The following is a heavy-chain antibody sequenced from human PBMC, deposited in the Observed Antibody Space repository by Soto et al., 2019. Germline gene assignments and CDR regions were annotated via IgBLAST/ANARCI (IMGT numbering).Heavy chain of an antibody. Sequence: SETLSLTCTVSGGSISSYYWSWIRQPPGKGLEWIGYIYYSGSTNYNPSLKSRVTISVDTSKNQFSLKLGSVTAADTAVYYCARTYYDFWSGYLGGWFDPWGQGTLVTVSS. CDR3: ARTYYDFWSGYLGGWFDP. CDR1: GGSISSYY. CDR2: IYYSGST. J-gene: IGHJ5*02. V-gene: IGHV4-59*01. D-gene: IGHD3-3*01.